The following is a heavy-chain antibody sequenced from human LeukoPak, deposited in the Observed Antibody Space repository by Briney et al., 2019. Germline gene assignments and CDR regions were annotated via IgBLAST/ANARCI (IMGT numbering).Heavy chain of an antibody. Sequence: SETLSLTCTVSGGSISSYYWSWIRQPPGKGLEWIGYIYYSGSTNYNPSLKSRVTISVDTSKNQFSLKLSSVTAADTAVYYCARQSFGGWLDYWGQGTLVTVSS. J-gene: IGHJ4*02. V-gene: IGHV4-59*08. D-gene: IGHD6-19*01. CDR3: ARQSFGGWLDY. CDR2: IYYSGST. CDR1: GGSISSYY.